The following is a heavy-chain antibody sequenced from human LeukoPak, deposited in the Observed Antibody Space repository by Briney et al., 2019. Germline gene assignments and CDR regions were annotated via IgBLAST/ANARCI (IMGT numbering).Heavy chain of an antibody. CDR2: ISGRGEST. V-gene: IGHV3-23*01. CDR3: AASLDLAVYGIDY. CDR1: GFTFSSYA. D-gene: IGHD2-8*02. Sequence: GGSLRLSCAASGFTFSSYAVSWVRQSLGKGLKWVSGISGRGESTYYADSVKGRFTISRDYSKNTVYLQMNSLRAEDTALYYCAASLDLAVYGIDYWGQGTLVTVSS. J-gene: IGHJ4*02.